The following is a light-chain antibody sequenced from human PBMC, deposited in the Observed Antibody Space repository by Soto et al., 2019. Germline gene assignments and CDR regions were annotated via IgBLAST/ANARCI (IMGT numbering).Light chain of an antibody. CDR1: QSVSSN. J-gene: IGKJ1*01. Sequence: EIVMTQSPDTLSVSPGERATLSCRASQSVSSNLAWYQQKPGQAPRLLIYGAFTRATGIPVRFSGSGSGTEFTLTISSLQPDDFATYYCQQYNSYSPTWTFGQGTKVDIK. CDR3: QQYNSYSPTWT. V-gene: IGKV3-15*01. CDR2: GAF.